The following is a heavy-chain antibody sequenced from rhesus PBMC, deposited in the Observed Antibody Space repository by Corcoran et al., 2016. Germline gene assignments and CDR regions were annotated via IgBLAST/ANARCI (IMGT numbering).Heavy chain of an antibody. CDR3: ASGDSWNGGY. CDR1: GYSISGYY. CDR2: ITYSWST. J-gene: IGHJ4*01. D-gene: IGHD1-14*01. V-gene: IGHV4-122*02. Sequence: QVQLQESGPGLVKPSETLSLTCAVSGYSISGYYWSWIRQAPGKGLEWIGDITYSWSTRYNPSLKSRVTSSRDTSKNQFSLKLSSVTAADTAVYYCASGDSWNGGYWGQGVLVTVSS.